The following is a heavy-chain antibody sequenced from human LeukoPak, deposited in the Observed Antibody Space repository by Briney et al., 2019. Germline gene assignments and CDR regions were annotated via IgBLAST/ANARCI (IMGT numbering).Heavy chain of an antibody. J-gene: IGHJ4*02. CDR1: GFTFSSYW. D-gene: IGHD3-9*01. CDR2: IKQEGSEK. V-gene: IGHV3-7*03. Sequence: GGSLRLSCAASGFTFSSYWMSWVRQAPGKGLEWVANIKQEGSEKYYVDSVKGRFTISRDNAKNSLYLQMNSLRAEDTAVYYCARRSNYDILTGYFPAPFFDYWGQGTLVTVSS. CDR3: ARRSNYDILTGYFPAPFFDY.